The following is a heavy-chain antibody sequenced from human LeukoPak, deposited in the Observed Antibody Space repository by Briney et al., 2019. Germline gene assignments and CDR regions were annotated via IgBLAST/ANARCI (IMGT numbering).Heavy chain of an antibody. D-gene: IGHD6-13*01. CDR1: GYTFTSYG. CDR2: ISAYNGNT. V-gene: IGHV1-18*01. J-gene: IGHJ4*02. Sequence: GASVKVSCKASGYTFTSYGISWVRQAPGQGLEWMGWISAYNGNTNYAQKLQGRVAMTTDTSTSTAYMELRSLRSDDTAVYYCARWAAAGGPTYFDYWGQGTLVTVSS. CDR3: ARWAAAGGPTYFDY.